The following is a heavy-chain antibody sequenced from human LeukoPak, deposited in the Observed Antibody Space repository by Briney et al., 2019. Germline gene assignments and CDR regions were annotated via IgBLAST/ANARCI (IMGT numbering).Heavy chain of an antibody. Sequence: SETLSLTCTVSGGSISNYCWSWIRQPAGKGLEWIGRIYTSGSTNYNPSLKSRVTMSVDTSKNQFSLKLSSVTAADTAVYYCARVSLVRGAPHYYFDYWGQGTLVTVSS. J-gene: IGHJ4*02. V-gene: IGHV4-4*07. CDR1: GGSISNYC. D-gene: IGHD3-10*01. CDR2: IYTSGST. CDR3: ARVSLVRGAPHYYFDY.